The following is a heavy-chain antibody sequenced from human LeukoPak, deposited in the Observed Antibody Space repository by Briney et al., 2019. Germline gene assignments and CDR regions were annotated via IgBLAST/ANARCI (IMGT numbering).Heavy chain of an antibody. CDR1: GGSFSGYY. V-gene: IGHV4-34*01. CDR3: ARDPYGGGNFDY. CDR2: INHSGST. D-gene: IGHD3-16*01. Sequence: PSETLSLTCAVYGGSFSGYYWSWIRQPPGKGLEWIGEINHSGSTNYNPSLKSRVTISVDTSKNQFSLKLSSVTAADTAVYYCARDPYGGGNFDYWGQGTLVTVSS. J-gene: IGHJ4*02.